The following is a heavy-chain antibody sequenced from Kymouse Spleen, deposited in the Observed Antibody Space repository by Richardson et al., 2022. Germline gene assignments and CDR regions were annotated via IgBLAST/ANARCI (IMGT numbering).Heavy chain of an antibody. CDR3: AREIPSV*QWLDYYYYGMDV. Sequence: EVQLVESGGGLIQPGGSLRLSCAASGFTVSSNYMSWVRQAPGKGLEWVSVIYSCGSTYYADSVKGRFTISRDNSKNTLYLQMNSLRAEDTAVYYCAREIPSV*QWLDYYYYGMDVWGQGTTVTVSS. CDR2: IYSCGST. V-gene: IGHV3-66*03. CDR1: GFTVSSNY. D-gene: IGHD6-19*01. J-gene: IGHJ6*02.